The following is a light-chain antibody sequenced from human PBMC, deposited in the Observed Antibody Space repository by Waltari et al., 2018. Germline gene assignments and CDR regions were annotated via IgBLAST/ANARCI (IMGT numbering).Light chain of an antibody. CDR3: HQYNNWPPYT. CDR1: QNVNSN. CDR2: GAS. J-gene: IGKJ2*01. Sequence: EVVMTQSPATLSVSPGERATLSCRASQNVNSNLAWYQQKPGQAPRLLIYGASSTAPGIPARFSGSVSGTDFTLTISSLQSEDFAVYYCHQYNNWPPYTFGQGTKLEIK. V-gene: IGKV3-15*01.